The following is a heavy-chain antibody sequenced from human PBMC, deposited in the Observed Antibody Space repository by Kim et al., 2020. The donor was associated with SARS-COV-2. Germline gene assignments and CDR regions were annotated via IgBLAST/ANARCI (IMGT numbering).Heavy chain of an antibody. CDR3: ARDQYSSSWYLGLRH. V-gene: IGHV3-33*01. CDR2: IWYDGSNK. Sequence: GGSLRLSCAASGFTFSSYGMHWVRQAPGKGLEWVAVIWYDGSNKYYADSVKGRFTISRDNSKNTLYLQMNSLRAEDTAVYYCARDQYSSSWYLGLRHWGQGTLVTVSS. J-gene: IGHJ4*02. D-gene: IGHD6-13*01. CDR1: GFTFSSYG.